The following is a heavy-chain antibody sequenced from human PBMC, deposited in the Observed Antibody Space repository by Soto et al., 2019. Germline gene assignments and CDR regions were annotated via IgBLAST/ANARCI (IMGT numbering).Heavy chain of an antibody. D-gene: IGHD6-19*01. Sequence: QVRLVQSGADVKKPGASVKVSCKASGYNFTSYGISWVRQDPGQGLEWMGWISPHNDRTKYARRFQDRVTMTTETPTSTVYMELGSLRSDDTAVYYCARDLYYSSGRYFDHDAFDIWGQGTVVTVSS. CDR3: ARDLYYSSGRYFDHDAFDI. V-gene: IGHV1-18*01. CDR2: ISPHNDRT. CDR1: GYNFTSYG. J-gene: IGHJ3*02.